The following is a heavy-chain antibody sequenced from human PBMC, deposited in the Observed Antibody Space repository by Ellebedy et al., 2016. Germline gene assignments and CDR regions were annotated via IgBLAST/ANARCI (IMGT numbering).Heavy chain of an antibody. CDR3: ARGDSGSYYLDY. V-gene: IGHV4-30-4*08. D-gene: IGHD1-26*01. J-gene: IGHJ4*02. CDR1: GGSISSSDYY. CDR2: ISYSGNT. Sequence: SETLSLTCTVSGGSISSSDYYWGWIRQYPGKGLEWIGYISYSGNTHYNPSLKSRISISRDTSKNQLSLKLSSVTAADTAVYYCARGDSGSYYLDYWGQGTLVTVSS.